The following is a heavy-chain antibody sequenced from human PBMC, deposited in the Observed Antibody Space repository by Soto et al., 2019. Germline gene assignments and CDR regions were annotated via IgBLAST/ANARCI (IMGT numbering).Heavy chain of an antibody. J-gene: IGHJ4*02. Sequence: GGSLRLSCAASGFTFSSYAMSWVRQAPGKGLEWVSAISGSGGSTHYADSVKGRFTISRENSKNTLYLQRNSLRAEDTAVYYCAKGRCSGGSCLDYWGQGTLVTVSS. CDR1: GFTFSSYA. CDR2: ISGSGGST. CDR3: AKGRCSGGSCLDY. D-gene: IGHD2-15*01. V-gene: IGHV3-23*01.